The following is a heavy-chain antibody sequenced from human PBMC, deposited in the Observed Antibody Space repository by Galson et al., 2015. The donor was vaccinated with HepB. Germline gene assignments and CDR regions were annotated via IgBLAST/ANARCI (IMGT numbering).Heavy chain of an antibody. D-gene: IGHD6-13*01. CDR2: VSGSGSSA. CDR3: AKRGTYSSSWTPSFDY. V-gene: IGHV3-23*01. J-gene: IGHJ4*02. CDR1: GFTFSNYA. Sequence: SLRLSCAASGFTFSNYAMSWVRQAPGKGLEWVSAVSGSGSSAFYADSVKGRFTSSRDNSKNTVSLQMNSLSAEDTAVYYCAKRGTYSSSWTPSFDYWGQGTLVTVSS.